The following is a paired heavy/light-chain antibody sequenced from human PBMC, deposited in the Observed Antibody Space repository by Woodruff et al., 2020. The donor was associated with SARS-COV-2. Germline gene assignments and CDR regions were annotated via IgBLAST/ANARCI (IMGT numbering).Heavy chain of an antibody. CDR3: VHPTYYSYVWGSFDV. CDR1: GFSLSTNGAG. J-gene: IGHJ3*01. V-gene: IGHV2-5*04. D-gene: IGHD3-10*02. Sequence: QITLKESGPTVVKPTQTVTLTCSFSGFSLSTNGAGVGWVRQPPGKPLEFVALIFWNGDTRYSSSLRSRLTITKDTSNNQVVLAMTRMDPVDTGTYYCVHPTYYSYVWGSFDVWGPGTWVAVSS. CDR2: IFWNGDT.
Light chain of an antibody. V-gene: IGKV1-5*03. CDR3: QQYDTLSWT. Sequence: DIQMTQSPSTLSASVGDTVTISCRASQNIFKWLTWYQQKPGRAPKLLIYKASTLQSGVPSRFSGSGSGTDFTLTISSLQPDDFATYYCQQYDTLSWTFGQGTKVEMK. J-gene: IGKJ1*01. CDR2: KAS. CDR1: QNIFKW.